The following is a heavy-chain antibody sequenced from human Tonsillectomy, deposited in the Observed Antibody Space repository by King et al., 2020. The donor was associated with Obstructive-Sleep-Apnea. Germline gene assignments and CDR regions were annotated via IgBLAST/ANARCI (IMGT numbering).Heavy chain of an antibody. J-gene: IGHJ4*02. CDR3: ARLGSGYLFDY. D-gene: IGHD5-12*01. CDR2: IYYSENT. V-gene: IGHV4-59*08. CDR1: DGSISSYY. Sequence: QLQESGPGLVKPSETLSLTCTVSDGSISSYYWSWIRQPPGKGLEWIGYIYYSENTNYNPSLKSRVTISMDTSKNQFSLRLSSVTAADTAVYYCARLGSGYLFDYWGQGALVTVSS.